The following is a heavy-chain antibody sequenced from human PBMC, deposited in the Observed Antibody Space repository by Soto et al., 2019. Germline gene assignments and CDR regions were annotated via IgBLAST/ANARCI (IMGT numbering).Heavy chain of an antibody. CDR2: IIPIFGTA. J-gene: IGHJ6*02. V-gene: IGHV1-69*13. CDR1: GGTFSSYA. D-gene: IGHD3-3*01. Sequence: ASVKVSCKASGGTFSSYAISWVRQAPGQGLEWMGGIIPIFGTANYAQKFQGRVTITADESTSTAYMELSSLRSEDTAVYYCARGLTIFGVVTTNYYYGMDVWGQGTTVTVSS. CDR3: ARGLTIFGVVTTNYYYGMDV.